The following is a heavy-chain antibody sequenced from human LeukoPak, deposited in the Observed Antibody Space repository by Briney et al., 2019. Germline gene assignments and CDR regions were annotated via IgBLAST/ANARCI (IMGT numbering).Heavy chain of an antibody. V-gene: IGHV1-18*01. CDR3: ARGASYVILTGYSYFDY. CDR2: ISTHNGNT. D-gene: IGHD3-9*01. CDR1: GYTFTRLG. J-gene: IGHJ4*02. Sequence: ASVKVSWKASGYTFTRLGISWVRQAPGQRLEWIGWISTHNGNTNYAQKFQGRVTMTTDTSTSTAYMELRSLRSDDTAVYYCARGASYVILTGYSYFDYWGQGTLVTVSS.